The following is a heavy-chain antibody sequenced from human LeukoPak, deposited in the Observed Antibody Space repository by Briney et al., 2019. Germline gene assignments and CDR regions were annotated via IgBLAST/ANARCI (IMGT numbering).Heavy chain of an antibody. J-gene: IGHJ4*02. CDR3: ARAEGWCSSTSCPFDY. Sequence: SVKVSCKASGGTFSSYAISWVRQAPGQGLEWMGGIIPIFGAANYAQKFQGRVTITADESTSTAYMELSSLRSEDTAVHYCARAEGWCSSTSCPFDYWGQGTLVTVSS. D-gene: IGHD2-2*01. V-gene: IGHV1-69*01. CDR2: IIPIFGAA. CDR1: GGTFSSYA.